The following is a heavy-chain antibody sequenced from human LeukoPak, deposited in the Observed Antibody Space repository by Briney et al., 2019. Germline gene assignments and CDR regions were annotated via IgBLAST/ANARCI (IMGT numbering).Heavy chain of an antibody. CDR3: ASSSGSYSGGWFDP. CDR1: GGSISSSSYY. Sequence: SETLSLTCTVSGGSISSSSYYWGWIRQPPGKGLEWIGEINHSGSTNYNPSLKSRVTISVDTSKNQFSLKLSSVTAADTAVYYCASSSGSYSGGWFDPWGQGTLVTVSS. J-gene: IGHJ5*02. D-gene: IGHD1-26*01. CDR2: INHSGST. V-gene: IGHV4-39*07.